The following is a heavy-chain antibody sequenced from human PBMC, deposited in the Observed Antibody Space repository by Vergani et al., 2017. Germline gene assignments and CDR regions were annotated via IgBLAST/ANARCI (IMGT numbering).Heavy chain of an antibody. D-gene: IGHD3-10*01. V-gene: IGHV4-34*01. Sequence: QVQLQESGPGLVKPSETLSLTCAVYGGSFSGYYWSWIRQPPGKGLEWIGEINHSGSTNYNPSLKSRVTISVDTSKNQFSLKLSSVTAADTAVYYCAKDPGASYHFDYWGQGTLVTVSS. CDR1: GGSFSGYY. J-gene: IGHJ4*02. CDR2: INHSGST. CDR3: AKDPGASYHFDY.